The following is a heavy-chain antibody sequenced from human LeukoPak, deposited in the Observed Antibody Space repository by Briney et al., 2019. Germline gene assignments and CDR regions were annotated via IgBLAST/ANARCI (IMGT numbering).Heavy chain of an antibody. CDR1: GFTFSSYP. CDR2: ITTSSSQI. CDR3: ARERVTTTAFDI. D-gene: IGHD5-12*01. J-gene: IGHJ3*02. V-gene: IGHV3-21*01. Sequence: GGSLRLSCAASGFTFSSYPMSWVRQAPGKGLEWVSYITTSSSQIYYGDSVKGRFTISRDNAKNSLYLQMNSLRAEDTAVYYCARERVTTTAFDIWGQGTMVTVSS.